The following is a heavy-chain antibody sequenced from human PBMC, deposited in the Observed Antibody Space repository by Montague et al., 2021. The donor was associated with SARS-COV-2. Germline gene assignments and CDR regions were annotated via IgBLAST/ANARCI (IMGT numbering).Heavy chain of an antibody. Sequence: SETLSPTCTVSGGSIRTYYWSWIRQPPGKGLEWIGYIYYSGSTNYSPSLKSRVTISVDTSKNQFSLKLSSVTAADTAVYYCARGGYNAHQNYWYFDLWGRGTLVTVSS. J-gene: IGHJ2*01. CDR1: GGSIRTYY. CDR2: IYYSGST. V-gene: IGHV4-59*08. D-gene: IGHD5-24*01. CDR3: ARGGYNAHQNYWYFDL.